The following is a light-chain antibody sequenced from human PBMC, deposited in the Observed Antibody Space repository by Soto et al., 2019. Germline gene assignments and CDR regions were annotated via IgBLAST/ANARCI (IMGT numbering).Light chain of an antibody. J-gene: IGKJ1*01. CDR1: QSILQLNGYKC. Sequence: EIVMTQSPLSLPVTPGEPASISCRSSQSILQLNGYKCLEWYLQKPGQSPQLLIYMGSNRASGVPDRFSGSGSGTDFTLKISRVEAEDVGVYYCMQSLQAPLPFGQGTKVEIK. CDR2: MGS. CDR3: MQSLQAPLP. V-gene: IGKV2-28*01.